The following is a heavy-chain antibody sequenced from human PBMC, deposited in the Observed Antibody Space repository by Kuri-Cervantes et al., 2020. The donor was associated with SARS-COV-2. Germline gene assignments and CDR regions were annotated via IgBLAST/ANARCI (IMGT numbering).Heavy chain of an antibody. D-gene: IGHD3-10*01. CDR1: GSTFSRSA. J-gene: IGHJ5*02. Sequence: SVKVSCKASGSTFSRSAIQWVRQARGQRLEWIGWIVVGSGNTDYAREFQERVAITRDMSTTTVYMELSGLRSDDTAMYYCAPFYYRSINNWSDPWGQGTQVTVSS. CDR3: APFYYRSINNWSDP. V-gene: IGHV1-58*02. CDR2: IVVGSGNT.